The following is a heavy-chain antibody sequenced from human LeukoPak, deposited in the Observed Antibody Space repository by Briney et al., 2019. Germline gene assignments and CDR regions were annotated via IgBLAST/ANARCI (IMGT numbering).Heavy chain of an antibody. Sequence: ASVKVSCKVSGYTLTELSMHWVRQAPGKGLEWMGGFDPEDGETIYAQKFQGRVTMTEDTSTDTAYMELSSLRSEDTAVYYCATDFRLLPRVGAFDIWGQGTMVTVSS. J-gene: IGHJ3*02. CDR3: ATDFRLLPRVGAFDI. CDR1: GYTLTELS. D-gene: IGHD2-21*01. V-gene: IGHV1-24*01. CDR2: FDPEDGET.